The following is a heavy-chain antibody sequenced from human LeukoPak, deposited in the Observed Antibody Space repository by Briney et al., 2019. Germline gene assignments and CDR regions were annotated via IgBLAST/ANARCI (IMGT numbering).Heavy chain of an antibody. CDR1: GGPFSGYF. D-gene: IGHD2-2*01. V-gene: IGHV4-34*01. CDR3: ARDLPENRRDIVVGPGAAQQQLVHFDY. Sequence: SETLSLTCAVYGGPFSGYFWSWIRQPPGKGLEWIGEINHSGSTNYNPSLKSRVTISVDTSKNQFSLKLSSVTAADTAVYYCARDLPENRRDIVVGPGAAQQQLVHFDYWGQGTLVTVSS. CDR2: INHSGST. J-gene: IGHJ4*02.